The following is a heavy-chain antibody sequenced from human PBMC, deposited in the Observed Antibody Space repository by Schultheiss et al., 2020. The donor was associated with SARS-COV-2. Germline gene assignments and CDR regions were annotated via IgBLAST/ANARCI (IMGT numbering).Heavy chain of an antibody. CDR1: GGSISSHY. V-gene: IGHV4-59*11. CDR2: IYYTGST. Sequence: SETLSLTCTVSGGSISSHYWSWIRQPPGKGLEWLGHIYYTGSTSYNPSLKSRVIISVDTSKNQFSLYLNSVIAADTAVYYCARQPRAYYFDYWGQGTLVTVSS. J-gene: IGHJ4*02. CDR3: ARQPRAYYFDY.